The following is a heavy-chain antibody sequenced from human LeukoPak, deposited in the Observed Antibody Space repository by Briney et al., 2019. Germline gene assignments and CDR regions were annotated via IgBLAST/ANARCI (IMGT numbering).Heavy chain of an antibody. D-gene: IGHD1-1*01. V-gene: IGHV3-7*01. CDR1: GFTFSTYW. J-gene: IGHJ4*02. CDR2: IKQDGSEK. Sequence: PGGSLRLSCAASGFTFSTYWMTWVRQALGKGLEWVANIKQDGSEKYYVDSVKGRFTISRDNAKNSLYLQMNSLRVEDTAVYYCARESGTIDYWGQGTLVTVSS. CDR3: ARESGTIDY.